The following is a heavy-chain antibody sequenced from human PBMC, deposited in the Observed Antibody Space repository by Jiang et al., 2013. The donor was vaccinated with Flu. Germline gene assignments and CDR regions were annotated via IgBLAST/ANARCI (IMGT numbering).Heavy chain of an antibody. CDR2: ISAYNGNT. V-gene: IGHV1-18*01. CDR3: ARDRVYSGPEVRFLEWLPLGVDAFDI. Sequence: FTSYGISWVRQAPGQGLEWMGWISAYNGNTNYAQKLQGRVTMTTDTSTSTAYMELRSLRSDDTAVYYCARDRVYSGPEVRFLEWLPLGVDAFDIWGQGTMVTVSS. CDR1: FTSYG. D-gene: IGHD3-3*01. J-gene: IGHJ3*02.